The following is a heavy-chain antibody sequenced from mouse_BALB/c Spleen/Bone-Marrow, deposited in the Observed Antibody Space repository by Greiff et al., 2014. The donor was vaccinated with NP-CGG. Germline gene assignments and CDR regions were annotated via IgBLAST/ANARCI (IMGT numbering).Heavy chain of an antibody. CDR2: IDPANGNT. J-gene: IGHJ4*01. CDR3: AIYYGNYYAMDY. Sequence: VQLKESGAELVKPGASVKLSCTASGFNIKDTYMHWVKQRPEQGLEWIGRIDPANGNTKYDPKFQGKATITADTSSNTAYLQLSSLTSEDTAAYYCAIYYGNYYAMDYWGQGTSVTVSS. D-gene: IGHD2-1*01. CDR1: GFNIKDTY. V-gene: IGHV14-3*02.